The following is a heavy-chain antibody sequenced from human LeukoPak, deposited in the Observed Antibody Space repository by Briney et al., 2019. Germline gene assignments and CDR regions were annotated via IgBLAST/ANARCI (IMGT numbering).Heavy chain of an antibody. CDR3: ARRRFGEVDY. D-gene: IGHD3-10*01. V-gene: IGHV4-59*01. J-gene: IGHJ4*02. Sequence: SETLSLTCTVSGGSISSYYWSWIRQPPGKGLEWIGYIYYSGSTNYNPSLKSRVTISVDTSKNQFSLKLSSVTAADTAVYYCARRRFGEVDYWAREPWSPSPQ. CDR2: IYYSGST. CDR1: GGSISSYY.